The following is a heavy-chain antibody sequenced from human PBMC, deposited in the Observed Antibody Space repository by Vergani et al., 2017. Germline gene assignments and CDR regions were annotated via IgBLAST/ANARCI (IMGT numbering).Heavy chain of an antibody. D-gene: IGHD1-14*01. CDR3: ARDGRIDAEGTELDY. J-gene: IGHJ4*02. Sequence: EVQLVESGGGLVQPGGSLRLSCAASCFTFSRHWMHLVLQAPGKGLVWVSRVNPEGTNTPYADSVKGRFPISRDNAKNMMYLQLNSLRDEDTAVYYCARDGRIDAEGTELDYWGQGTLVTVSS. CDR1: CFTFSRHW. V-gene: IGHV3-74*01. CDR2: VNPEGTNT.